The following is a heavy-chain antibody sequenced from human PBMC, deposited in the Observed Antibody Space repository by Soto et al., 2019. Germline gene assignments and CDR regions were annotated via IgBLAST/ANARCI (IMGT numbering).Heavy chain of an antibody. Sequence: QVQLQESGPGLVKPSQTLSLTCTVSGASIISLDYYWTWIHQPPGKGLEWIGHIYHTGATYYNPSLESRAIMSVDTSINQFSLKLSSVTAADTAVFYCARGAVVNLVRGIMGGNWFDPWGQGTLVTVSS. CDR3: ARGAVVNLVRGIMGGNWFDP. V-gene: IGHV4-30-4*01. D-gene: IGHD3-10*01. CDR2: IYHTGAT. CDR1: GASIISLDYY. J-gene: IGHJ5*02.